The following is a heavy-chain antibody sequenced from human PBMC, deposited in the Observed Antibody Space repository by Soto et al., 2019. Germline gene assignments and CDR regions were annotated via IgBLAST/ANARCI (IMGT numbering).Heavy chain of an antibody. CDR2: ISWDGGST. J-gene: IGHJ4*02. V-gene: IGHV3-43*01. CDR1: GFTFDDYT. CDR3: AKATTALDY. Sequence: EVQLVESGGAVVQPGGSLRLSCAASGFTFDDYTMNWIRQAPGKGLEWVSLISWDGGSTYYADSVQGRFTISRANSRNSLYLQMNSLRAEDTALYYCAKATTALDYWGQGTLVTVSS.